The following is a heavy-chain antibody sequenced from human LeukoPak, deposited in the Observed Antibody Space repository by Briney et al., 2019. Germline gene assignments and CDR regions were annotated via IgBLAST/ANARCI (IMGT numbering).Heavy chain of an antibody. V-gene: IGHV3-30*02. CDR1: GFTFSSYG. J-gene: IGHJ4*02. Sequence: PGGSLRLSCAASGFTFSSYGMHWVRQAPGKGLEWVAFIRYDGSNKYYADSVKGRFTISRDNSKNTLYLQMNSLRAEDTAVYYCAKDDVPAAMSEAPFDYWGQGTLVTVSP. D-gene: IGHD2-2*01. CDR3: AKDDVPAAMSEAPFDY. CDR2: IRYDGSNK.